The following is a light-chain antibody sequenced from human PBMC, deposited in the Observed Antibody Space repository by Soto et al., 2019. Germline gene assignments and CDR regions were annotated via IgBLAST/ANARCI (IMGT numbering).Light chain of an antibody. V-gene: IGKV3-15*01. CDR3: QQYNNWWT. CDR2: GAS. CDR1: QNISSN. Sequence: EIVMTQSPATLSVSPGERATLSCRASQNISSNLAWYQQKPGQAPRLLIYGASTRATGITARFSGSGSGTEFTLTISSLQSEDFTIYYCQQYNNWWTFGQGTKVEIK. J-gene: IGKJ1*01.